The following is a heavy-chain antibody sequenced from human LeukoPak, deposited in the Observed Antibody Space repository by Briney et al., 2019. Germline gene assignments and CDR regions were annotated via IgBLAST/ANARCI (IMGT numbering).Heavy chain of an antibody. D-gene: IGHD6-19*01. CDR2: MNPNSGNT. V-gene: IGHV1-8*03. CDR3: ARVGIAVAGYNWFDP. J-gene: IGHJ5*02. Sequence: ASVKVSCKASGYTFTSYDINWVRQATGQGLEWMGWMNPNSGNTGYALKFQGRVTITRNTSISTAYMELSSLRSEDTAVYYCARVGIAVAGYNWFDPWGQGTLVTVSS. CDR1: GYTFTSYD.